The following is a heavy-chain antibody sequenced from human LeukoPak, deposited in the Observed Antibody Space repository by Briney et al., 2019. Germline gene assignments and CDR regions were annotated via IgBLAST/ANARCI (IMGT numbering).Heavy chain of an antibody. Sequence: GGSLRLSCAASGFIFRNYAMSRVRQAPGKGLERVSAITGSGDTTYYADSVKGRFTVSRDNSKNTLYVEMNTLRAEDTAVYYCAKWGDYDILTGYYVSDFWGQGTLVTVSS. CDR1: GFIFRNYA. V-gene: IGHV3-23*01. CDR3: AKWGDYDILTGYYVSDF. J-gene: IGHJ4*02. D-gene: IGHD3-9*01. CDR2: ITGSGDTT.